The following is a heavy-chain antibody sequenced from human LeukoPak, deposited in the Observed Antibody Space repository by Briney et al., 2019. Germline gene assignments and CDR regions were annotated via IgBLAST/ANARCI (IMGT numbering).Heavy chain of an antibody. CDR3: ARDSGYYDSSGYYRRFDY. CDR2: IIPIFGTA. Sequence: SVKVSCKASGGTFSSYAISWVRQAPGQGLEWMGRIIPIFGTANYAQKFQGRVTITTDGSTSTAYMELSSLRSEDTAVYYCARDSGYYDSSGYYRRFDYWGQGTLVTVSS. V-gene: IGHV1-69*05. CDR1: GGTFSSYA. J-gene: IGHJ4*02. D-gene: IGHD3-22*01.